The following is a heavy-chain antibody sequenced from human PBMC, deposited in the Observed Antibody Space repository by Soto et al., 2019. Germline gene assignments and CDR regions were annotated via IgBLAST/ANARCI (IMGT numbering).Heavy chain of an antibody. CDR3: EAYIGYYYYFMEV. Sequence: TSVKVTCEASRVAFTSSSRQWLQHSREQRLEWIGWIFVGSGNTNYAQKFQERVTITRDMYTSTAYMELSSLRSEDKAVYYCEAYIGYYYYFMEVWGKGTTVTVSS. J-gene: IGHJ6*03. D-gene: IGHD5-12*01. V-gene: IGHV1-58*02. CDR1: RVAFTSSS. CDR2: IFVGSGNT.